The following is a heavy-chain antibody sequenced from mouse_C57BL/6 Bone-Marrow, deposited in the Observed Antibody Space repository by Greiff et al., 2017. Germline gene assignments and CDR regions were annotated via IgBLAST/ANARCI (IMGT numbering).Heavy chain of an antibody. CDR3: ARPGDYAMDY. CDR2: IYPGDGDT. CDR1: GYAFSSSW. D-gene: IGHD4-1*01. J-gene: IGHJ4*01. V-gene: IGHV1-82*01. Sequence: QVQLQQSGPELVKPGASVKISCKASGYAFSSSWMNWVKQRPGKGLEWIGRIYPGDGDTNYNGKFKGKATLTAAKSSSTAYLQLSSLASEASAVYFCARPGDYAMDYWGQGTSVTVSS.